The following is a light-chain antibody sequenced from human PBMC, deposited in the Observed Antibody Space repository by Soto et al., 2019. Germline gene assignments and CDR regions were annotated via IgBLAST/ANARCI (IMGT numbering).Light chain of an antibody. J-gene: IGLJ1*01. V-gene: IGLV1-44*01. Sequence: HSVLTQPPSASGTPGQRVTISCSGSSSNIGSSTVTWYQQLPGAAPTVLIHSNNQRPSGVPDRFSGSKSGTSASLAISGLQSDDEADYYCATWDDSLKGYVFGTGTKVTVL. CDR2: SNN. CDR3: ATWDDSLKGYV. CDR1: SSNIGSST.